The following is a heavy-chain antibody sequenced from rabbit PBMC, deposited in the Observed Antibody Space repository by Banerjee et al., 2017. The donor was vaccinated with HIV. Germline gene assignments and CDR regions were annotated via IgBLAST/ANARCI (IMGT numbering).Heavy chain of an antibody. CDR1: GFTISGSYY. Sequence: QEQLEESGGDLVKPEGSLTLTCTASGFTISGSYYMCWVRQAPGKGLEWIACIYAGSSGNTVYATWAKGRLTISKTSWTTVTLQMTSLTAADTATYFCARDLAGVIGWNFNLWGPGTLVTVS. J-gene: IGHJ4*01. V-gene: IGHV1S45*01. D-gene: IGHD4-1*01. CDR2: IYAGSSGNT. CDR3: ARDLAGVIGWNFNL.